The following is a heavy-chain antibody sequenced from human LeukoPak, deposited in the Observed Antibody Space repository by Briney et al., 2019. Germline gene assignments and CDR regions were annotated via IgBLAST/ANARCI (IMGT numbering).Heavy chain of an antibody. CDR2: INWNGGST. CDR1: GFTFDDYG. Sequence: GGSLRLSCAASGFTFDDYGMSWVRQAPGKGLEWVSGINWNGGSTGYADSVKGRFTISRDNAKNSLYLQMNSLKAEDTALYYCARNYNWNAFDYWGQGTLVTVSS. CDR3: ARNYNWNAFDY. D-gene: IGHD1-1*01. J-gene: IGHJ4*02. V-gene: IGHV3-20*04.